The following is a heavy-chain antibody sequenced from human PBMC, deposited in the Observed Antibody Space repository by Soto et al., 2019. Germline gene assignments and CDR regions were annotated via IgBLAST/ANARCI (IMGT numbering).Heavy chain of an antibody. CDR3: GRGYNYADY. J-gene: IGHJ4*02. CDR2: IWYDGSND. Sequence: GGSLRLSCAASGFSFSTYGMQWVRQAPGKGLEWVAEIWYDGSNDFYSNSVKGRFTISRDNAKNTLFLQMNSLRAEDTAMYYCGRGYNYADYWGQGTQVTVSS. D-gene: IGHD5-18*01. CDR1: GFSFSTYG. V-gene: IGHV3-33*01.